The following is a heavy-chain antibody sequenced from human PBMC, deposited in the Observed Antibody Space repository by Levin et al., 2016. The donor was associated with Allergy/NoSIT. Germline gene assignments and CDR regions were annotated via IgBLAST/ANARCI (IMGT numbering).Heavy chain of an antibody. D-gene: IGHD4-23*01. CDR1: GGTFSSYA. V-gene: IGHV1-69*13. Sequence: SVKVSCKASGGTFSSYAISWVRQAPGQGLEWMGGIIPIFGTANYAQKFQGRVTIAADESTSTAYMELSSLRSEDTAVYYCASWYGGNSDLDYWGQGTLVTVSS. J-gene: IGHJ4*02. CDR2: IIPIFGTA. CDR3: ASWYGGNSDLDY.